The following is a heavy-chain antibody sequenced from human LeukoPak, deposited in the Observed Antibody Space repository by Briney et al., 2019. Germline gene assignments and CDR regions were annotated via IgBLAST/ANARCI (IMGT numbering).Heavy chain of an antibody. V-gene: IGHV4-39*01. Sequence: SETLSLTCTVSGGSISSSSHYWGWIRQPPGKGLEWIGSIYYSGSTHYNPSLKGRVTISVDTSKNQFSLKLSSVTAADTAVYYCARLPAAAPTRWFDPWGQGTLVTVSS. CDR1: GGSISSSSHY. D-gene: IGHD2-2*01. CDR3: ARLPAAAPTRWFDP. J-gene: IGHJ5*02. CDR2: IYYSGST.